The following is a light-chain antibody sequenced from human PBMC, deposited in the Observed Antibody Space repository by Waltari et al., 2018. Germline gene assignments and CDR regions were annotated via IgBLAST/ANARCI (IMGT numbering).Light chain of an antibody. CDR1: SGRIDSKS. Sequence: VFTQPHSVSGSPGQTVTISCIRSSGRIDSKSVQWIQQRPGGVPTTVISKNKQRPSGVPGRFSGSIDTSSNSASLTISGLNSEDEADYYCQSADVNYNPVFGTGTRLTVL. CDR2: KNK. CDR3: QSADVNYNPV. V-gene: IGLV6-57*03. J-gene: IGLJ6*01.